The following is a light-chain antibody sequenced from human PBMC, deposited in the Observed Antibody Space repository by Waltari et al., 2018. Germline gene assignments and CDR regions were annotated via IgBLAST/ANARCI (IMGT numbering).Light chain of an antibody. CDR3: QQRSNWPPMYT. Sequence: EIVLTQSPATLSLSPGQGATLSCRASQSVNTKLAWYQQKPGQAPRLLIYDASNRATGIPGRVSGRGSGTDFTLTISSLEPEDFAVYYCQQRSNWPPMYTFGQGTKLEIK. J-gene: IGKJ2*01. CDR2: DAS. CDR1: QSVNTK. V-gene: IGKV3-11*01.